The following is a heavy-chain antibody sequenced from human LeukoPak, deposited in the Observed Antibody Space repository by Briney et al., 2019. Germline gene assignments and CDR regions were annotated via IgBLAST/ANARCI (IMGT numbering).Heavy chain of an antibody. Sequence: IPSETLSLTCTVSGGSIGTYYWSWVRQPPGKGLEWIGYIYYSGSTNYNPSLKSRVTISVDTSKNQFSLKLSSVTAADTAVYYCARVTYYYDSSGYYYYFDYWGQGTLVTVSS. V-gene: IGHV4-59*01. CDR1: GGSIGTYY. D-gene: IGHD3-22*01. CDR3: ARVTYYYDSSGYYYYFDY. CDR2: IYYSGST. J-gene: IGHJ4*02.